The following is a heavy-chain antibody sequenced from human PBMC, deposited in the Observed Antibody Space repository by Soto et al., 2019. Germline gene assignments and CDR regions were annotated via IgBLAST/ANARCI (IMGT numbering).Heavy chain of an antibody. CDR3: ARDLTGSSWYLSYYYGMDV. CDR2: ISSSSSYI. J-gene: IGHJ6*02. D-gene: IGHD6-13*01. V-gene: IGHV3-21*01. Sequence: GGSLRLSCAASGFTFSSYSMNWVRQAPGKGLEWVSSISSSSSYIYYADSVKGRFTISRDNAKNSLYLQMNSLRAEDTAVYYCARDLTGSSWYLSYYYGMDVWGQGTTVTVSS. CDR1: GFTFSSYS.